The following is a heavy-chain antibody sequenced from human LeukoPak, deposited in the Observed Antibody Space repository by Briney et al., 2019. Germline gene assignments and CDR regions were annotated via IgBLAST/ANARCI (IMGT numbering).Heavy chain of an antibody. J-gene: IGHJ3*02. CDR1: GFTFSTYG. V-gene: IGHV3-33*01. CDR2: IWYDGSNK. CDR3: ARDKGGGGRGLEAFDI. D-gene: IGHD2-21*01. Sequence: PGRSLRLSCAASGFTFSTYGMHWVRQAPGKGLEWVAVIWYDGSNKYYAESVKGRFTISRDNSKNTLYLQMNRLRAEDTAVYYCARDKGGGGRGLEAFDIWGQGTMVTVSS.